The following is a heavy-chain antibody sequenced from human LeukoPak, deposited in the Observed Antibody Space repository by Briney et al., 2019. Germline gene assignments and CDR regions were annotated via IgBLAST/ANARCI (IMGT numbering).Heavy chain of an antibody. J-gene: IGHJ6*03. CDR1: VGSIGSSIYN. CDR2: IYYSGST. V-gene: IGHV4-39*07. CDR3: ARQNYYYMDV. Sequence: PSETLSLTGTFLVGSIGSSIYNWGGIRQPPGKGLEWIGSIYYSGSTYYNPSLKSRVTISVDTSKNQFSLKLSSVTAADTAVYYCARQNYYYMDVWGKGTTVTVSS.